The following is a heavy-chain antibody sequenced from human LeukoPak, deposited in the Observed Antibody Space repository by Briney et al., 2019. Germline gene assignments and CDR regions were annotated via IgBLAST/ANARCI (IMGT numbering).Heavy chain of an antibody. CDR3: ARLAAAGPSDYNWFDP. CDR2: ISYDGSNK. V-gene: IGHV3-30-3*01. J-gene: IGHJ5*02. CDR1: GFTFSSYA. D-gene: IGHD6-13*01. Sequence: GGSLRLSCAASGFTFSSYAMPWVRQAPGKGLEWVAVISYDGSNKYYADSVKGRFTISRDNSKNTLYLQMNSLRAEDTAVYYCARLAAAGPSDYNWFDPWGQGTLVTVSS.